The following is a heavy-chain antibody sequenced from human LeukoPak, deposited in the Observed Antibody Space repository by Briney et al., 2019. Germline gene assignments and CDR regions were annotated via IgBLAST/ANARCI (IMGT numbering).Heavy chain of an antibody. Sequence: GGSLRLSCAASGLTFSSYWMHGVRQAPGKGLVWVSVINNDGSGTNYADSVKGRSTISRDNAKNTLYLQMTSLGAEDTAVYYCVRGGFGHAMDVWDQGTTVTVSS. CDR3: VRGGFGHAMDV. CDR2: INNDGSGT. J-gene: IGHJ6*02. D-gene: IGHD3-10*01. V-gene: IGHV3-74*01. CDR1: GLTFSSYW.